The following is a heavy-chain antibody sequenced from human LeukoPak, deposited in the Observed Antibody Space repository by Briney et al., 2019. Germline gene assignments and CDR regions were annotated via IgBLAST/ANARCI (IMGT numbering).Heavy chain of an antibody. Sequence: SSETLSLTCTVSGGSTSRYYWSWVWQPPGKRLEWIGYIYYSGSTNYNPSHKSRVTISVDTSKNQFSLKLSSVTAADTAVYYCARDRDTARDYYYGMDVWGQGTTVTVSS. CDR3: ARDRDTARDYYYGMDV. V-gene: IGHV4-59*01. J-gene: IGHJ6*02. CDR2: IYYSGST. D-gene: IGHD5-18*01. CDR1: GGSTSRYY.